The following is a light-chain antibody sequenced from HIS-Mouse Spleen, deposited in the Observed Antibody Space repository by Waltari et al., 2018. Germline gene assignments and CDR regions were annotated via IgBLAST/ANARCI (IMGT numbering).Light chain of an antibody. CDR1: SSNVGSNY. V-gene: IGLV1-47*01. CDR3: AAWDDSLSGPV. J-gene: IGLJ3*02. CDR2: RNN. Sequence: QSVLTQPPSASGTPGQRVTISGSGSSSNVGSNYVYWYQQLPGTAPKRLIYRNNQRPSGVPDRFSGSKSGTSASLAISGLRSEDEADYYCAAWDDSLSGPVFGGGTKLTVL.